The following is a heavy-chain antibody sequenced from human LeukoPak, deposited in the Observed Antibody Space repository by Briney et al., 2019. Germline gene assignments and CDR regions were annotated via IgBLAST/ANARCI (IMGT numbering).Heavy chain of an antibody. D-gene: IGHD2-8*02. CDR3: ARQGGRVGDAFDI. J-gene: IGHJ3*02. CDR2: IYPRDSDT. V-gene: IGHV5-51*01. CDR1: GYRFSTYW. Sequence: GESLKISCKGSGYRFSTYWIGWVRQMPGKGLEWMGIIYPRDSDTRYSPSFQGQVTISADKSISTAYLQWSSLKASDTAMYYCARQGGRVGDAFDIWGQGTMVTVSS.